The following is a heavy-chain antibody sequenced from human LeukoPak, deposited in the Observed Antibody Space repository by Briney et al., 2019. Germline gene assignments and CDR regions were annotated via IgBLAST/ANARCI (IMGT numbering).Heavy chain of an antibody. V-gene: IGHV4-39*07. CDR3: ARGRRGDDYYDIRPRPYFDY. CDR2: IYYSGST. CDR1: GGSISSSSYY. D-gene: IGHD3-22*01. J-gene: IGHJ4*02. Sequence: PSETLSLTCTVSGGSISSSSYYWGWIRQPPGKGLEWIGSIYYSGSTNYNPSLKSRVTISVDTSKNQFSLKLSSVTAADTAVYYCARGRRGDDYYDIRPRPYFDYWGQGTLVTVSS.